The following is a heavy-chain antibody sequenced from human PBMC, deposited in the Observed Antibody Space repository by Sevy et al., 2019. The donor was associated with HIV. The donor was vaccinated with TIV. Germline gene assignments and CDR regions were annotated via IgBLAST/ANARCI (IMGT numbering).Heavy chain of an antibody. CDR3: ARDRIVVVVAATSYGMDV. J-gene: IGHJ6*02. V-gene: IGHV4-4*07. CDR1: GGSISSYY. Sequence: SETLSLTCTVSGGSISSYYWSWIRQPAGKGLEWIGRIYTSGSTNYNPSLKSRVTMSVDTSKNQFSLKLSSVTAADTAVYYCARDRIVVVVAATSYGMDVWGQGTMVTVSS. D-gene: IGHD2-15*01. CDR2: IYTSGST.